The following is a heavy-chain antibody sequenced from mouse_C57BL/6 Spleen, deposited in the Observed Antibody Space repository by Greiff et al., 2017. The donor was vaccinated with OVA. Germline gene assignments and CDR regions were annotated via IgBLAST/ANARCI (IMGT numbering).Heavy chain of an antibody. V-gene: IGHV1-22*01. CDR2: INPNNGGT. D-gene: IGHD1-1*01. CDR1: GYTFTDYN. Sequence: VQLQQSGPELVKPGASVKMSCKASGYTFTDYNMHWVKQSHGKSLEWIGYINPNNGGTSYNQKFKGKATLTVNKSSSTAYMELRSLTSEDSAVYYCARWGFITTAFDYWGQGTTLTVSS. J-gene: IGHJ2*01. CDR3: ARWGFITTAFDY.